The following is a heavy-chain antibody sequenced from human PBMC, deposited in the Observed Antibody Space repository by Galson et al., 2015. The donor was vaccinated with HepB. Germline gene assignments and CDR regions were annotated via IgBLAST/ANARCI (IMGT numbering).Heavy chain of an antibody. CDR2: IKSDGSST. J-gene: IGHJ6*02. CDR1: GFTFSSYW. CDR3: GREGHGDYCIFYAMDN. Sequence: SLRLSCAASGFTFSSYWMHWVRQAPGKGLVWVSRIKSDGSSTMYADSAKGRFTISRDNAKNTVYLQMNSLRADDTAVYYCGREGHGDYCIFYAMDNWCPGTTVTVSS. D-gene: IGHD4-17*01. V-gene: IGHV3-74*03.